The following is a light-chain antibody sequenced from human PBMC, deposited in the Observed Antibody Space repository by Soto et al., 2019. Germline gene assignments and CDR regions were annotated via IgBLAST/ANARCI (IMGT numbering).Light chain of an antibody. CDR3: SSYGGFNNVL. Sequence: QSALTQPASISASPGQSISISCTGAGTDVGQYNYVSWYQQHPGKAPKLLIHHVSRRPSGVPARFSGSKSGNTASLTVSGLQTEDEADYYCSSYGGFNNVLFGGGTKLTVL. J-gene: IGLJ2*01. V-gene: IGLV2-8*01. CDR1: GTDVGQYNY. CDR2: HVS.